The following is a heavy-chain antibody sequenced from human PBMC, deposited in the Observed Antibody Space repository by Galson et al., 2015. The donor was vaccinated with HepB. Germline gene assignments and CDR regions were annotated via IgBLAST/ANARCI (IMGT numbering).Heavy chain of an antibody. CDR3: AILGYYYGSGSYYNVYYYYYGMDV. D-gene: IGHD3-10*01. Sequence: CAISGDSVSSNSAAWNWIRQSPSRGLEWLGRTYYRSKWYNDYAVSVKSRITINPDTSKNQFSLQLNSVTPEDTAVYYCAILGYYYGSGSYYNVYYYYYGMDVWGQWTTVTVS. CDR1: GDSVSSNSAA. J-gene: IGHJ6*02. V-gene: IGHV6-1*01. CDR2: TYYRSKWYN.